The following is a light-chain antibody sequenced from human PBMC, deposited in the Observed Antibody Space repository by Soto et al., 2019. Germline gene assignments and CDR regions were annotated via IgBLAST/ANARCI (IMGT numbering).Light chain of an antibody. J-gene: IGLJ7*01. V-gene: IGLV5-45*03. Sequence: QLVLTQPSSLSASPGASASLTCTLRSGINVGTYRIYWYQQKPGSPPQYLLRYKSDSDKQQGSGVPSRFSGSKDASANAGILLISGLQSEDEADYYCMIWHSSACVFGGGTQLTVL. CDR2: YKSDSDK. CDR3: MIWHSSACV. CDR1: SGINVGTYR.